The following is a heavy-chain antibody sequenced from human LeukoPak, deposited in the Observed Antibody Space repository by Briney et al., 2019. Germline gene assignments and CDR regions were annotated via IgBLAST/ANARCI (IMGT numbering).Heavy chain of an antibody. J-gene: IGHJ6*02. Sequence: SETLSLTCTVSGGSISSYYWSWIRQPAGKGLEWIGRIYTSGSTNYNPSLKSRVTISVDTSKNQFSLKLSSVTAADTAVYYCAGVVPAARGYYYYGMDVWGQGTTVTVSS. CDR1: GGSISSYY. CDR2: IYTSGST. D-gene: IGHD2-2*01. V-gene: IGHV4-4*07. CDR3: AGVVPAARGYYYYGMDV.